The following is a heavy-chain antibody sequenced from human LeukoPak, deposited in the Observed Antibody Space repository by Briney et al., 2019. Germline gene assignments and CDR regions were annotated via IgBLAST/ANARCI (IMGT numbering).Heavy chain of an antibody. Sequence: SETLSLTCTVPGGSISSYYRSWIRQPAGKGLEWIGRIYTSGSTNYNASLKSRVSMSVDTSKNQFSLKLSSVTAADTAVFYCARENSGSYREFDYWGQGTLVTVSS. CDR1: GGSISSYY. CDR2: IYTSGST. D-gene: IGHD1-26*01. V-gene: IGHV4-4*07. J-gene: IGHJ4*02. CDR3: ARENSGSYREFDY.